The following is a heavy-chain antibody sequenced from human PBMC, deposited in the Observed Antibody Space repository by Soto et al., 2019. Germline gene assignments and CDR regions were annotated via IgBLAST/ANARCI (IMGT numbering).Heavy chain of an antibody. CDR3: ARGHAPYSADWYFEL. CDR2: IYYSGST. J-gene: IGHJ2*01. V-gene: IGHV4-31*03. CDR1: GGSISSGGYY. D-gene: IGHD6-13*01. Sequence: SETLSLTCTVSGGSISSGGYYWSWIRQHPGKGLEWIGYIYYSGSTYYNPSLKSRVTISVDTSKNQFSLKLSSVTAADTAVYYCARGHAPYSADWYFELWGRGALDTVSS.